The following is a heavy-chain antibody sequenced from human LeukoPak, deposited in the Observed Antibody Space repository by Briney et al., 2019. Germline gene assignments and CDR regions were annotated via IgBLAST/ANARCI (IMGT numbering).Heavy chain of an antibody. CDR2: IYYSGST. V-gene: IGHV4-59*08. CDR1: GGSISGYY. Sequence: SETLSLTCTVSGGSISGYYWSWIRQPPGKGLERIGYIYYSGSTNYNPSLKSRVTISVDTSKNQFSLKLNSVTAADTAVYYCARRGLWGWFDPWGQGTLVTVSS. CDR3: ARRGLWGWFDP. J-gene: IGHJ5*02. D-gene: IGHD4/OR15-4a*01.